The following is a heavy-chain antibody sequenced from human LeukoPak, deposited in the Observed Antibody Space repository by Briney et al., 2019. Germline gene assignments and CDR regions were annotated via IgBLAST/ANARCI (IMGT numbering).Heavy chain of an antibody. Sequence: PGGSLRLSCAASGFTFSSYAMSWVRQAPGKGLEWVSAISGSGGSTYYADSVKGRFTISRDNSKNTLYLQMNSLRAEDTAVYYCAKDYSRGLGLDYFDYWGQGTLVTVSS. CDR2: ISGSGGST. V-gene: IGHV3-23*01. CDR3: AKDYSRGLGLDYFDY. D-gene: IGHD1-26*01. CDR1: GFTFSSYA. J-gene: IGHJ4*02.